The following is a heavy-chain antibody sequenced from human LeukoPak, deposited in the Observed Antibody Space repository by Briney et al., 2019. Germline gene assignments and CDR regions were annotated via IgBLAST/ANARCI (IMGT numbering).Heavy chain of an antibody. CDR1: GGSISSGGYY. V-gene: IGHV4-31*03. CDR2: IYYSGST. CDR3: ARGRITIFGVAN. D-gene: IGHD3-3*01. J-gene: IGHJ4*02. Sequence: SETLSLTCTVSGGSISSGGYYWSWIRQHPGKGLEWIGYIYYSGSTYYNPSLKSRVTISVDTSKNQFSLKLSSVTAADTAVYYCARGRITIFGVANWGQGTLVTVSS.